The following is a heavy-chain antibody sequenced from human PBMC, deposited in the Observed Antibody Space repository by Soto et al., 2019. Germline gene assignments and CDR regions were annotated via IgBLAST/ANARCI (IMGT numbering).Heavy chain of an antibody. J-gene: IGHJ6*03. V-gene: IGHV3-33*01. CDR1: GFTFSSYG. CDR3: ARGITGTTDQYYYYYYMDV. Sequence: GGSLRLSCAASGFTFSSYGMHWVRQAPGKGLEWVAVIWYDGSNKYYADSVKGRFTISRDNSKNTLYLQMNSLRAEDTAVYYCARGITGTTDQYYYYYYMDVWGKGTTVTVSS. D-gene: IGHD1-7*01. CDR2: IWYDGSNK.